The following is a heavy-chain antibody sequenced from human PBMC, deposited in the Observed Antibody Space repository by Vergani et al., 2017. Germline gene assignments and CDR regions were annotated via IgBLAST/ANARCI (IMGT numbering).Heavy chain of an antibody. CDR1: GFTFSSYS. CDR2: ISSSSSYI. D-gene: IGHD3-22*01. V-gene: IGHV3-21*01. CDR3: ARDLFYYDSSGYYSGFLDY. Sequence: EVQLVESGGGLVKPGGSLRLSCAASGFTFSSYSMNWVRRAPGKGLEWVSSISSSSSYIYYADSVKGRFTISRDKAKNSLYLQMNSLRAEDTAVYYCARDLFYYDSSGYYSGFLDYWGQGTLVTVSS. J-gene: IGHJ4*02.